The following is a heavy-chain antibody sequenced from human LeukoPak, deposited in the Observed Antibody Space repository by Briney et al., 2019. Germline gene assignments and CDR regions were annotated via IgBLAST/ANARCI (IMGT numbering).Heavy chain of an antibody. CDR3: ARLPPDYYGSGGYYGSYFDY. CDR2: ISAYNGNT. D-gene: IGHD3-22*01. V-gene: IGHV1-18*01. CDR1: GYTFTSYG. J-gene: IGHJ4*02. Sequence: ASVKVSCKASGYTFTSYGISWVRQAPGQGLEWMGWISAYNGNTNYAQKLQGRVTMTTDTSTSTAYMELRSLRSDDTAVYYCARLPPDYYGSGGYYGSYFDYWGQGTLVTVSS.